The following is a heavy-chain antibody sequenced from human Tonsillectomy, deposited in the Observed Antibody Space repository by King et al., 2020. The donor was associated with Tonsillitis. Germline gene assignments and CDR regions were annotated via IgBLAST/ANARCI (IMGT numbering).Heavy chain of an antibody. J-gene: IGHJ6*03. V-gene: IGHV4-61*02. CDR1: GGSITSGSYY. D-gene: IGHD6-19*01. CDR2: IYPSGST. Sequence: VQLQESGPGLVKPSQTLSLTCTVSGGSITSGSYYWSWIRQPAGKGLEWIGRIYPSGSTNYNPSLKSRVTISVDTSKNQFSLNLSYVTAADTAVYYCARDTGGYHDVYYMDVWGKGTTVTVSS. CDR3: ARDTGGYHDVYYMDV.